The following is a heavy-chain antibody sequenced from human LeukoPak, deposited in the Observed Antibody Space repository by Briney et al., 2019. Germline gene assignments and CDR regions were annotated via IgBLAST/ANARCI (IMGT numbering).Heavy chain of an antibody. J-gene: IGHJ4*02. CDR2: IYSSGST. D-gene: IGHD1-26*01. Sequence: SETLSLTCTVSGYSISSGYYWGWIRQPPGKGLEWIRSIYSSGSTYYNASLQSRVTISIETSKNQISLRLNSVTAADTAMYYCAKSGGYGLIDYWGQGTLVTVSS. CDR3: AKSGGYGLIDY. V-gene: IGHV4-38-2*02. CDR1: GYSISSGYY.